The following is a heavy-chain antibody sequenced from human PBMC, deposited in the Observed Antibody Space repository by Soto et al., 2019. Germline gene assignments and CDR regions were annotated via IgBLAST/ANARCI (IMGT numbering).Heavy chain of an antibody. V-gene: IGHV3-7*03. J-gene: IGHJ4*02. D-gene: IGHD2-21*02. CDR3: ARDSTYCGDDCYTGWAFDY. Sequence: LRLSCAASGFILTSYWMTWVRQAPGKGLEWVAIIKQDGSEKYYADSVKGRSTISRDSAKNSLNLQMNSLRAEDTAVYYCARDSTYCGDDCYTGWAFDYWGQGILVTVSS. CDR2: IKQDGSEK. CDR1: GFILTSYW.